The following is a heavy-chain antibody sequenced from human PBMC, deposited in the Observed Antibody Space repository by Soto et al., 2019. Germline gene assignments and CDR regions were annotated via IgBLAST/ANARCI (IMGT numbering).Heavy chain of an antibody. D-gene: IGHD3-10*01. J-gene: IGHJ4*02. CDR2: IYPGGSER. CDR3: ARAYYGPEKYFDL. CDR1: GYRFTSYW. V-gene: IGHV5-51*01. Sequence: PGESLKISCRTSGYRFTSYWMAWVRQMPGKGLEWMGIIYPGGSERRYYSPSFQGKITVSVDNSITTAYLEWISLEASDTAIYYCARAYYGPEKYFDLWGQGNLVTVSS.